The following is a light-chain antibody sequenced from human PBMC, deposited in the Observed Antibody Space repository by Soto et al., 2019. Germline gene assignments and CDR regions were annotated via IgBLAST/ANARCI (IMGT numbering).Light chain of an antibody. CDR1: QSISTY. CDR2: AAS. J-gene: IGKJ1*01. CDR3: QQYYSSPRT. V-gene: IGKV1-39*01. Sequence: DIQMTQSPSTLSASVGDRVTITCRASQSISTYLNWYQQKVGRAPTLLIYAASSLQSGAPTRFSGGGSGTDFTLTISSLQPEDFAMYFCQQYYSSPRTFGQGTKVEIK.